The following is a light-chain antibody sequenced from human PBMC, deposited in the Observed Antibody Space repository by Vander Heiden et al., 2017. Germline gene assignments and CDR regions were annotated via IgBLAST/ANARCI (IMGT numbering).Light chain of an antibody. V-gene: IGKV1-39*01. CDR3: QQNDSNPSLT. CDR2: AAS. CDR1: QSISSY. J-gene: IGKJ4*01. Sequence: DIQMTQSPSSLSASVGDRVTITCRASQSISSYLNWYQQKPGKAPKLLIYAASSLQSGVPSRFSGSGYGTDFTLTISSRQPEDFAPYYCQQNDSNPSLTFGGGTKVEIK.